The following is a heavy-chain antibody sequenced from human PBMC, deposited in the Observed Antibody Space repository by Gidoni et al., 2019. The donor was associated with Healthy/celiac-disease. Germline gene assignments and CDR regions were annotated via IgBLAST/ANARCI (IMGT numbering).Heavy chain of an antibody. CDR1: GFTFSSYS. V-gene: IGHV3-21*01. J-gene: IGHJ3*02. CDR3: ARAGIADAFDI. D-gene: IGHD6-13*01. Sequence: EVQLVESGGGLVKPGGSLRLSCAASGFTFSSYSMNWVRQDPGKGLEWVSSISSSSSYIYYADSVKGRFTISRDNAKNSLYLQMNSLRAEDTAVYYCARAGIADAFDIWGQGTMVTVSS. CDR2: ISSSSSYI.